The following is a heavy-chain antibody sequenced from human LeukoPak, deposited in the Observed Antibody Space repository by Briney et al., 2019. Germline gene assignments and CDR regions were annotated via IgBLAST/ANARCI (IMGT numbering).Heavy chain of an antibody. CDR3: ARLDSSWYYFDY. CDR1: GGSISSYY. V-gene: IGHV4-59*01. D-gene: IGHD6-13*01. J-gene: IGHJ4*02. Sequence: SETLPLTCTVSGGSISSYYWSWIRQPPGKGLEWIGYIYYSGSTNYNPSLKSRVTISVDTSKNQFSLKLSSVTAADTAVYYCARLDSSWYYFDYWGQGTLVTVSS. CDR2: IYYSGST.